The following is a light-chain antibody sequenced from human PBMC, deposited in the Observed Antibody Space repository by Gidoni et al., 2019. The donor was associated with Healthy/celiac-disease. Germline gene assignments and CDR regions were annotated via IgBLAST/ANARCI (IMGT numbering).Light chain of an antibody. V-gene: IGLV1-44*01. CDR1: SSNIGSNT. CDR2: SNN. CDR3: AAWDDSLNGWV. J-gene: IGLJ3*02. Sequence: QSVLTQPPSASGTPGQRVTISCSGSSSNIGSNTVNWYQQLPGTAPKLLSYSNNQRPSGVPDRVSGSKSGTSASLASSGLQSEDEADYYCAAWDDSLNGWVFGGGTKLTVL.